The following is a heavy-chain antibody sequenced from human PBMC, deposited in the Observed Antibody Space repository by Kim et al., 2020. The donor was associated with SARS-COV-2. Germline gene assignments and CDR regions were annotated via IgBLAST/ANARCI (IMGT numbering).Heavy chain of an antibody. V-gene: IGHV4-59*13. CDR3: ARDSYGSYFFDY. D-gene: IGHD1-26*01. J-gene: IGHJ4*02. CDR1: GGSISSYY. CDR2: IYYSGST. Sequence: SETLSLTCTVSGGSISSYYWSWFRQSPGKGLEWIGYIYYSGSTYYNPSLKSRVTISLHTSKNQFSLSLSSVTAADTAVYYCARDSYGSYFFDYWGRGTLVTVSS.